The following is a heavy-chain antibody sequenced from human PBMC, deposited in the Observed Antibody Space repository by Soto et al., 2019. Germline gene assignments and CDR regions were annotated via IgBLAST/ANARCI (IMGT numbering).Heavy chain of an antibody. V-gene: IGHV4-59*01. CDR1: GGSISSYY. D-gene: IGHD2-8*01. CDR2: IYYSGST. J-gene: IGHJ6*02. Sequence: SETLSLTCTVSGGSISSYYWSWIRQPPGKGLEWIGYIYYSGSTNYNPSLKSRVTISVDTSKNQFSLKLSSVAAADTAVYYCARSTAPYCNNGVCYKYYYYGMDVWGQGTTVTVSS. CDR3: ARSTAPYCNNGVCYKYYYYGMDV.